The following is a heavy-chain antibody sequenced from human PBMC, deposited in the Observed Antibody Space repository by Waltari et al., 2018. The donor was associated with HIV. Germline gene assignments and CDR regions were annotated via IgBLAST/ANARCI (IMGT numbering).Heavy chain of an antibody. CDR3: ARGRPLGRLGELSSFDY. CDR1: GGSVSSGSYY. D-gene: IGHD3-16*02. Sequence: QVQLQESGPGLVKPSETLSLTCTVSGGSVSSGSYYWRWIRQPPGKGLEWIGYIYYSGSTNYNPSLKSRVTISVDTSKNQFSLKLSSVTAADTAVYYCARGRPLGRLGELSSFDYWGQGTLVTVSS. J-gene: IGHJ4*02. V-gene: IGHV4-61*01. CDR2: IYYSGST.